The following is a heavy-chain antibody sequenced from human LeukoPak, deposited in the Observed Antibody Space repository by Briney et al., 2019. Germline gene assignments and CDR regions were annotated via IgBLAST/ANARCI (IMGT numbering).Heavy chain of an antibody. D-gene: IGHD2/OR15-2a*01. CDR3: AIRKIEDNYLSAGNWFDP. Sequence: PSETLSLTCTVSGGSISSYYWSWIRQPPGKGLEWIGYISNSGNTNYNPSLKSRVTISVDTSRNQFSLRLSSVTAADTAVYYCAIRKIEDNYLSAGNWFDPWGQGTLVTVPS. CDR2: ISNSGNT. V-gene: IGHV4-59*08. J-gene: IGHJ5*02. CDR1: GGSISSYY.